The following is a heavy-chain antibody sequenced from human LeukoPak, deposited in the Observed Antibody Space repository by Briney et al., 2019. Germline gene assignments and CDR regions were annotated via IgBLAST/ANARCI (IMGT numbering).Heavy chain of an antibody. J-gene: IGHJ6*02. CDR1: GFTFSSYA. Sequence: GGSLRLSCTASGFTFSSYAMSWVRQAPGKGLEWVSEISGSGGSTYYAESVKGRFTISRDNSKNTLYLQMNSLRAEDTAVYYCARDSRIQLFDYYYYYGMDVWGQGTTVTVSS. CDR3: ARDSRIQLFDYYYYYGMDV. D-gene: IGHD5-18*01. CDR2: ISGSGGST. V-gene: IGHV3-23*01.